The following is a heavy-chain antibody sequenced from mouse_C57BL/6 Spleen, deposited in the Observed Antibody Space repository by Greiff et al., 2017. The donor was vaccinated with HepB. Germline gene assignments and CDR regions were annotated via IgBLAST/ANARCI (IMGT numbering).Heavy chain of an antibody. J-gene: IGHJ2*01. D-gene: IGHD3-2*02. CDR2: IYPGDGDT. V-gene: IGHV1-82*01. CDR3: ARSGPYYYVDY. Sequence: QVQLQQSGPELVKPGASVKISCKASGYAFSSSWMNWVKQRPGKGLEWIGRIYPGDGDTNYNGKFKGKATLTADKSSSTAYMQLSSLTSEDSAVYFCARSGPYYYVDYWGQGTTLTVSS. CDR1: GYAFSSSW.